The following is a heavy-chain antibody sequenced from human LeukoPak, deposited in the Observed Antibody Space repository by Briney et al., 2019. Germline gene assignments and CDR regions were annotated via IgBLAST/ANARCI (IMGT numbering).Heavy chain of an antibody. CDR3: ATGIYYYDSSGYSSFDY. CDR1: GFTFSSYG. V-gene: IGHV3-30*03. D-gene: IGHD3-22*01. J-gene: IGHJ4*02. CDR2: ISYDGSHK. Sequence: GGSLRLSCAASGFTFSSYGMHWLRQAPGKGLEWVAVISYDGSHKYYADSVKGRFTISRDNFKNTLYLQMNSLRAEDTAVYYCATGIYYYDSSGYSSFDYWGQGTLVTVSS.